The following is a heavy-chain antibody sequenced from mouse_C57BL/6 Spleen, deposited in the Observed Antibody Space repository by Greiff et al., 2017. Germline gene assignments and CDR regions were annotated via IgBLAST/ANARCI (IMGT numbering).Heavy chain of an antibody. CDR2: INPNYGTT. J-gene: IGHJ3*01. CDR3: AREAGTGPAWFAY. Sequence: VQLKESGPELVKPGASVKISCKASGYSFTDYNMNWVKQSNGKSLEWIGVINPNYGTTSYNQKFKGKATLTVDQSSSTAYMQLNSLTSEDSAVYYCAREAGTGPAWFAYWGQGTLVTVSA. CDR1: GYSFTDYN. D-gene: IGHD4-1*01. V-gene: IGHV1-39*01.